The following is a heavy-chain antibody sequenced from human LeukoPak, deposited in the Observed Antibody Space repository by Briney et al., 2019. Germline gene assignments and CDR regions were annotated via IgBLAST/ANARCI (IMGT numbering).Heavy chain of an antibody. D-gene: IGHD6-19*01. V-gene: IGHV4-34*01. CDR1: GGSFSGYY. J-gene: IGHJ4*02. CDR3: ARELYSSVDY. CDR2: INHSGST. Sequence: SETLSLTCAVYGGSFSGYYWSWIRQPPGKGLEWIGEINHSGSTDYNPSLKSRVTISVDTSKNQFSLKLSSVTAADTAVYYCARELYSSVDYWGQGTLVTVSS.